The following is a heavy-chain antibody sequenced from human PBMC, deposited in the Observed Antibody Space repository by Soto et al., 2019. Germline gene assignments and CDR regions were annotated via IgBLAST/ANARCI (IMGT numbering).Heavy chain of an antibody. CDR2: AYSNGGT. CDR3: ARQGFGTIHGLVDV. Sequence: SDTLSLTCTVSGGFIVSSHWSWFGLPPGKGLEWIGYAYSNGGTSYKPSLKSRITISIDASKSQFSLKVNSVTAADTAVYYCARQGFGTIHGLVDVWGQGTTVTVS. J-gene: IGHJ6*02. V-gene: IGHV4-59*08. CDR1: GGFIVSSH. D-gene: IGHD3-10*01.